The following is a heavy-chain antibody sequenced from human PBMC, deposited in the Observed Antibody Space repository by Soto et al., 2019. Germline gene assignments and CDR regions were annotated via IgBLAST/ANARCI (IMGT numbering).Heavy chain of an antibody. CDR2: IWYDGSNK. CDR3: ARDYDSSGYPRYYFDY. V-gene: IGHV3-33*01. Sequence: PGGSLRFSCAASGFTFSSYGIHCVRQAPGKGLEWVAVIWYDGSNKYYADSVKGRFTISRDNSKNTLYLQMNSLRAEDTAVYYCARDYDSSGYPRYYFDYWGQGTLVTVSS. CDR1: GFTFSSYG. D-gene: IGHD3-22*01. J-gene: IGHJ4*02.